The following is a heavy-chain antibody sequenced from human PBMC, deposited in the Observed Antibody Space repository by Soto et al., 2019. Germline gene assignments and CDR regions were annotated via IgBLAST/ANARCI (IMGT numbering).Heavy chain of an antibody. V-gene: IGHV3-74*01. CDR1: GFTFSSYW. CDR3: ARDLSSSWYDYYFDH. CDR2: INSDGSST. D-gene: IGHD6-13*01. J-gene: IGHJ4*02. Sequence: GSLRLSCAASGFTFSSYWMHWVRQAPGKGLVWVSRINSDGSSTSYADSVKGRFTISRDNAKNTLYLQMNSLRAEDTAVYYCARDLSSSWYDYYFDHWGQGTLVTVSS.